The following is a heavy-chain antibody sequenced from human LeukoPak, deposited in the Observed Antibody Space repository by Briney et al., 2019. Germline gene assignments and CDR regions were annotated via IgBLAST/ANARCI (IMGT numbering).Heavy chain of an antibody. V-gene: IGHV1-69*01. CDR1: GGTFSSYA. J-gene: IGHJ4*02. CDR3: ASGRSGYFDY. Sequence: SVKVSCKASGGTFSSYAISWMRQAPGQGLEWMGGIIPIFGTANYAQKFQGRVTITADESTSTAYMELSSLRSEDTAVYYCASGRSGYFDYWGQGTLVTLSS. D-gene: IGHD2-15*01. CDR2: IIPIFGTA.